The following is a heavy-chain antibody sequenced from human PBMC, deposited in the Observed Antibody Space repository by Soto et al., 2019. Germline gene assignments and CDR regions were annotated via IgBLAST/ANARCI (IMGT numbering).Heavy chain of an antibody. CDR2: IRGFSPYT. D-gene: IGHD3-10*01. CDR3: ARDRGYDAHDYYYNAMDV. V-gene: IGHV3-21*01. J-gene: IGHJ6*02. CDR1: GFTFRTYT. Sequence: VGFLRLSCISPGFTFRTYTMNWVRQAPGKGLEWVSGIRGFSPYTFYAESVRGRFTISRDNAKNSLFLQMDSLRAEDTAVYYCARDRGYDAHDYYYNAMDVWGQGTTVTV.